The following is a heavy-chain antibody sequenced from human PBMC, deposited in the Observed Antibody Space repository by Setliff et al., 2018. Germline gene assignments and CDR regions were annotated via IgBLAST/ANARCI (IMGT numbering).Heavy chain of an antibody. CDR3: AKGGGRYHSDS. CDR1: GVSINSLSW. CDR2: IYHDGNS. D-gene: IGHD1-1*01. V-gene: IGHV4-4*02. J-gene: IGHJ4*02. Sequence: SETLSLTCAVSGVSINSLSWWSWVRQSPGKGLVGIGEIYHDGNSNFNPSVHYSPSLKSRVTMSIDKSHNQFSLKLTSVTAADTAVYYCAKGGGRYHSDSWGQGILVTVSS.